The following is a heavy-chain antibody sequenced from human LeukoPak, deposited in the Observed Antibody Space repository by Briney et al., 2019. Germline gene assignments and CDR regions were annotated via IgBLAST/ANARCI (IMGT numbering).Heavy chain of an antibody. J-gene: IGHJ5*02. CDR2: IYHSGST. CDR3: ARAPGVRGVIKNWFDP. D-gene: IGHD3-10*01. CDR1: GGSISSYY. Sequence: PSETLSLTCTVSGGSISSYYWSWIRQPPGKGLEWIGYIYHSGSTDYNPSLKSRVTISVDTSKNQFSLKLSSVTAADTAVYYCARAPGVRGVIKNWFDPWGQGTLVTVSS. V-gene: IGHV4-59*12.